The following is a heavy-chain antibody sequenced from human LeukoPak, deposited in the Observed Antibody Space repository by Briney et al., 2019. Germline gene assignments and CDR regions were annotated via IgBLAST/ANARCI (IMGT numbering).Heavy chain of an antibody. Sequence: GGSLRLSCAASGFTFSDYYMSWIRQAPGKGLEWVSYISSSGSIYYADSVKGRFTISRDNAKNSLYLQMNSLRAEDTAVYYCAREANYGDYVGIDYWGQGTLVTVSS. CDR2: ISSSGSI. CDR1: GFTFSDYY. J-gene: IGHJ4*02. CDR3: AREANYGDYVGIDY. V-gene: IGHV3-11*01. D-gene: IGHD4-17*01.